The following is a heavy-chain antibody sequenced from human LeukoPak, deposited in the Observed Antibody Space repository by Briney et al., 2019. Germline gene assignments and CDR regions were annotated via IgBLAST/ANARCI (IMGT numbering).Heavy chain of an antibody. CDR3: ARGPPPDFDC. J-gene: IGHJ4*02. CDR2: INHSGST. V-gene: IGHV4-34*01. CDR1: GGSFSGYY. Sequence: PSETLSLTCAVYGGSFSGYYWSWIRQPPGKGLEWIGEINHSGSTNYNPSLKSRVTMSVDTSKNQFSLNLRSVTAADTAVYYCARGPPPDFDCWGQGTLVTVSS.